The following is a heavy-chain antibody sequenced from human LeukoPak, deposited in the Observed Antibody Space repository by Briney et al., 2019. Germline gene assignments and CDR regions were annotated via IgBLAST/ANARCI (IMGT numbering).Heavy chain of an antibody. D-gene: IGHD3-3*01. J-gene: IGHJ6*02. Sequence: SETLSLTCTVSGGSISSYYWSWIRQPPGKGLEWIGEINHSGSTNYNPSLKSRVTISVDTSKNQFSLKLSSVTAADTAVYYCARGGHQYYDFWSGHRYYYYGMDVWGQGTTVTVSS. CDR3: ARGGHQYYDFWSGHRYYYYGMDV. V-gene: IGHV4-34*01. CDR2: INHSGST. CDR1: GGSISSYY.